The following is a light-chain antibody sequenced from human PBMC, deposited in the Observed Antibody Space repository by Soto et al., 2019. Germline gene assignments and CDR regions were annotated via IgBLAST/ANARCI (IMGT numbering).Light chain of an antibody. CDR3: HQRSNWPPT. Sequence: DIQMTQSPASLSASVGDRATITCRASQSISSYLTWYRQKPGQAPKLLIYSASNLPSGVPCRFSGSGSGTDFTLTISSLQPEDFAVYYCHQRSNWPPTFGRGTKVDIK. CDR2: SAS. J-gene: IGKJ4*01. V-gene: IGKV1-27*01. CDR1: QSISSY.